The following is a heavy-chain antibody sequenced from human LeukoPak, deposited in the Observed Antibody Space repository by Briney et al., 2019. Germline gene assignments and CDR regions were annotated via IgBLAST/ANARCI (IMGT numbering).Heavy chain of an antibody. V-gene: IGHV4-61*01. CDR2: VSYSGTT. CDR1: GDSVSSDNYY. D-gene: IGHD3-10*01. Sequence: SETLSLTCTVSGDSVSSDNYYWSWIRQPPGRGLEWIGYVSYSGTTNYNPSLKSRVTISVDTSKNQFSLKLSSVTAADTAVYYCAGDGSGRFDYWGQGTLVTVSS. J-gene: IGHJ4*02. CDR3: AGDGSGRFDY.